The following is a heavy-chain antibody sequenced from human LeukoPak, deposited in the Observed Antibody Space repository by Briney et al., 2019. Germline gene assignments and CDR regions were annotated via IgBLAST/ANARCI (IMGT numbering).Heavy chain of an antibody. CDR1: GFTFSSYS. Sequence: GGSLRLSCAASGFTFSSYSMNWVRQAPGKGLEWVSYISSSSSTIYYADSVKGRFTISRDNAKNSLYLQMNSLRDEDTAVYYCARDRDSGTYRGAFDYWGQGILVTVSS. CDR3: ARDRDSGTYRGAFDY. D-gene: IGHD1-26*01. V-gene: IGHV3-48*02. J-gene: IGHJ4*02. CDR2: ISSSSSTI.